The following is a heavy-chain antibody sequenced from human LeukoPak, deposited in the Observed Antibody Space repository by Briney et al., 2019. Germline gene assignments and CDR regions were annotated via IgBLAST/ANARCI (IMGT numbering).Heavy chain of an antibody. CDR3: ACWRGYSSGWSGPFDY. J-gene: IGHJ4*02. V-gene: IGHV1-2*02. Sequence: GASVKVSCKASGYTFTGYYMNWVRQAPGQGLEWMGWINPNSGGTNYAQKFQGRVTMTRDTSISTAYMELSRLRSDDTAVYYCACWRGYSSGWSGPFDYWGQGTLVTVSS. D-gene: IGHD6-19*01. CDR2: INPNSGGT. CDR1: GYTFTGYY.